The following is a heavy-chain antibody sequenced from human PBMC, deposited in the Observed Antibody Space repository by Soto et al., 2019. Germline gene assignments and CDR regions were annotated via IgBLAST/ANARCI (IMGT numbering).Heavy chain of an antibody. V-gene: IGHV1-18*01. Sequence: QVQLVQSGTEVKKPGASVNVSCKASGYSFARYGISWVRQAPGQGLEWMGWISAYSGNTNYAQKLQGRVTMTTDTYKSTVSMELRSPRSNDTAVYYCARDESSRWTNTPLDYWGQGTLVTVSS. CDR2: ISAYSGNT. J-gene: IGHJ4*02. D-gene: IGHD6-13*01. CDR3: ARDESSRWTNTPLDY. CDR1: GYSFARYG.